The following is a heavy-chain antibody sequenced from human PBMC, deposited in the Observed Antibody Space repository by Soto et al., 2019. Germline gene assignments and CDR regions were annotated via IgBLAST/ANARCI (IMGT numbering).Heavy chain of an antibody. Sequence: EVQLVESGGGVVHPGGSLRLSCTASGFTFSRYYMQWVRQAPGKGLVWVSHINSDGTSTTLADSVKGRFTISRDNAKNTLYLQMNSLRVEDTAMYYCVRDNYGVDYWGRGTLVTVSS. D-gene: IGHD3-16*01. J-gene: IGHJ4*02. CDR2: INSDGTST. CDR1: GFTFSRYY. V-gene: IGHV3-74*03. CDR3: VRDNYGVDY.